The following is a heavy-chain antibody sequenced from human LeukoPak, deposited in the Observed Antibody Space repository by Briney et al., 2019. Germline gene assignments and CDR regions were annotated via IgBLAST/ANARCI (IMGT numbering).Heavy chain of an antibody. CDR1: GFTFSSHA. Sequence: GGSLRLSCGASGFTFSSHAMSWVRQTPERGLEWVSAITGGGDSAYYPDCVKGRFTISRDNSKNTLYLQMNNLGAEDTALYYCVSGDTGSGYYYWGQGTLVTVSS. D-gene: IGHD3-22*01. CDR3: VSGDTGSGYYY. CDR2: ITGGGDSA. J-gene: IGHJ4*02. V-gene: IGHV3-23*01.